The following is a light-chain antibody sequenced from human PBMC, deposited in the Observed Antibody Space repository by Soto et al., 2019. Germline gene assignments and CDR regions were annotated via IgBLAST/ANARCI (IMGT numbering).Light chain of an antibody. J-gene: IGLJ1*01. V-gene: IGLV2-14*01. CDR1: SSDIGAYTS. Sequence: ALTQPASVSGSPGQSITISCTGSSSDIGAYTSVSWYQQHPGKAPKLMIYEVSNRPSGVSRRFSGSKSGDTASLTISGLQPEDEAHYYCSSYPSDNRDYVFGPGTKVTV. CDR2: EVS. CDR3: SSYPSDNRDYV.